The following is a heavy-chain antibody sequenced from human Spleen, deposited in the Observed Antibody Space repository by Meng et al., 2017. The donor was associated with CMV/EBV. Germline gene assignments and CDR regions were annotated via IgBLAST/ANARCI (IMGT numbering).Heavy chain of an antibody. V-gene: IGHV3-23*01. Sequence: GESLKISCAASGFTFSSYSMNWARQAPGKGLEWVSAISGSGGSTYYADSVKGRFTISRDNSKNTLYLQMNSLRAEDTAVYYCARGGTMVRGVITFWGQGTLVTVSS. CDR1: GFTFSSYS. CDR2: ISGSGGST. CDR3: ARGGTMVRGVITF. D-gene: IGHD3-10*01. J-gene: IGHJ4*02.